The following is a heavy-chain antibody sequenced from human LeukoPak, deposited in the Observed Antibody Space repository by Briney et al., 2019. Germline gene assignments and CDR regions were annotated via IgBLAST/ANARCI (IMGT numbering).Heavy chain of an antibody. Sequence: GGSLRLSCAASGFTFSSYAMSWVRQAPGKGLEWVSAISGSGGSTYYADSVKGRFTISRDNSKNTLYLQMNSLRAEDTAVHYCAKLPVVVPAAHDAFDIWGQGTMVTVSS. CDR2: ISGSGGST. CDR1: GFTFSSYA. CDR3: AKLPVVVPAAHDAFDI. J-gene: IGHJ3*02. V-gene: IGHV3-23*01. D-gene: IGHD2-2*01.